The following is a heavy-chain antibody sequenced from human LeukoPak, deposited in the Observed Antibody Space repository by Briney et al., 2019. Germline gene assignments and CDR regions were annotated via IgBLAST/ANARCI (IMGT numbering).Heavy chain of an antibody. V-gene: IGHV3-48*02. D-gene: IGHD6-19*01. CDR1: GFTFSSYS. J-gene: IGHJ6*02. CDR3: ARDRRLVQGQNYYYYGMDV. Sequence: GGSLRLSCAASGFTFSSYSMNWVRQAPGKGLEWVSYISSSSSTIYYADSVKGRFTISRDNAKNSLYLQMYSLRDVDTAVYYCARDRRLVQGQNYYYYGMDVWGQGTTVTVSS. CDR2: ISSSSSTI.